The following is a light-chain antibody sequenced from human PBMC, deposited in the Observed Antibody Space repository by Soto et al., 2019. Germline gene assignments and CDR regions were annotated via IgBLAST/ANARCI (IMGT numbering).Light chain of an antibody. CDR1: SSDVGGYNF. CDR3: SSYTTSYTQV. CDR2: DVS. J-gene: IGLJ1*01. V-gene: IGLV2-14*03. Sequence: QSVLTQPASVSGSPGQSITISCTGTSSDVGGYNFVSWYQQHPGKAPKLMIYDVSSRPSGVSNRFSGSKSGNTASLTVSGLQAEDEAEYYCSSYTTSYTQVFGTGTKVTVL.